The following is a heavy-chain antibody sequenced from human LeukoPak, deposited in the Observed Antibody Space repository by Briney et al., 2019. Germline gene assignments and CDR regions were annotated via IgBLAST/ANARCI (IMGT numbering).Heavy chain of an antibody. D-gene: IGHD2-15*01. Sequence: GASVKVSCKASGYTFTSYGISWVRQAPGQGLEWMGWISAYNGNTNYAQKLQGRVTMTTDTSTSTAYMELSRLRSDDTAVYYCARDSVVVVVAATPDSLNWFGPWGQGTLVTVSS. J-gene: IGHJ5*02. CDR2: ISAYNGNT. CDR1: GYTFTSYG. V-gene: IGHV1-18*01. CDR3: ARDSVVVVVAATPDSLNWFGP.